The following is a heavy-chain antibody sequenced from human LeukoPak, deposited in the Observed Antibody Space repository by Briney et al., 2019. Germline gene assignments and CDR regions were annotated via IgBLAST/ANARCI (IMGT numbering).Heavy chain of an antibody. CDR1: GFTFSTYA. J-gene: IGHJ4*02. V-gene: IGHV3-30-3*01. D-gene: IGHD3-22*01. CDR2: ISYDGINK. CDR3: ARAVHTYYYDRSDYYWSNSAFGF. Sequence: PGGSLRLSCAASGFTFSTYAMHWVRQAPGKGLEWVAFISYDGINKYYADSVKGRFTISRDNSKNTLYLQMNSLRAEDTAVYDCARAVHTYYYDRSDYYWSNSAFGFWGQGTLVTVSS.